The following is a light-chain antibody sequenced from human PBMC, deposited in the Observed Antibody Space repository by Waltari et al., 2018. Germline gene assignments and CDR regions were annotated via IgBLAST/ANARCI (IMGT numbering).Light chain of an antibody. V-gene: IGLV2-8*01. CDR2: EVT. Sequence: QSALTQPPSASGSPGQSVTISCPGTSSDVGGHNFVSWYQQHPGKAPKVIIYEVTKRPSGVPDRFSGSKSGNTASLTVSGLQTEDEADYYCCSYAGSDTPYVFGTGTTVTVL. CDR1: SSDVGGHNF. CDR3: CSYAGSDTPYV. J-gene: IGLJ1*01.